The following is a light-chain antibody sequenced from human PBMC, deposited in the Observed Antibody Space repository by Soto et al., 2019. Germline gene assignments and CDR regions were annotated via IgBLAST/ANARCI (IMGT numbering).Light chain of an antibody. Sequence: QSALTQPASVSGSPGQSITISCTGISSDAGSYNLVSWYQHHPGKAPKLIIYEGSKRPSGVSNRFSGSKSGKTASLTISGLQAEDEADYYCSLYTSSSTFVFGTGTKVTVL. CDR2: EGS. CDR3: SLYTSSSTFV. CDR1: SSDAGSYNL. V-gene: IGLV2-14*02. J-gene: IGLJ1*01.